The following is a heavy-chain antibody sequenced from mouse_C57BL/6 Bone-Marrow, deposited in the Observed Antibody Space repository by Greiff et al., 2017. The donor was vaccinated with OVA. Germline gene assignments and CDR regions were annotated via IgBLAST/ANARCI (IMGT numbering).Heavy chain of an antibody. D-gene: IGHD1-1*01. CDR1: GFTFTDYY. CDR3: ARDYYGSPPFTY. J-gene: IGHJ3*01. Sequence: EVMLVESGGGLVQPGGSLSLSCAASGFTFTDYYMSWVRQPPGKALEWLGFIRNKANGYTTEYSASVKGRFTISRDNSQSILYLQMNALRAEDSATYYCARDYYGSPPFTYWGQGTLVTVSA. CDR2: IRNKANGYTT. V-gene: IGHV7-3*01.